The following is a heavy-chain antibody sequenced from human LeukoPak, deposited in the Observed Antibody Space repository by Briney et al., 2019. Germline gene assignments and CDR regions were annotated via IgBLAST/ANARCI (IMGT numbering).Heavy chain of an antibody. J-gene: IGHJ4*02. Sequence: ASVKVSCKASGYTFTCYYMHWVRQAPGQGLEWMGWINPNSGGTNYAQKFQGRVTMTRDTSISTAYMELSRLRSDDTAVYYCARDPVLRYFQLFDYWGQGTLVTVSS. CDR2: INPNSGGT. D-gene: IGHD3-9*01. CDR1: GYTFTCYY. V-gene: IGHV1-2*02. CDR3: ARDPVLRYFQLFDY.